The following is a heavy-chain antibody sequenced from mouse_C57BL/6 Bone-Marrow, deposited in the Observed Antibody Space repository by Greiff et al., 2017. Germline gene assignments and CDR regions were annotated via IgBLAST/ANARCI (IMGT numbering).Heavy chain of an antibody. CDR3: ARLWGFYFDY. Sequence: EVKLVESGGGLVQPGGSLSLSCAASGFTFTDYYMSWVRQPPGKALEWLGFIRNKANGYTTEYSASVKGRFTISRDNSQSILYLQMNALGAEDSGTYYCARLWGFYFDYWGQGTTPTGSS. CDR2: IRNKANGYTT. V-gene: IGHV7-3*01. D-gene: IGHD4-1*01. CDR1: GFTFTDYY. J-gene: IGHJ2*01.